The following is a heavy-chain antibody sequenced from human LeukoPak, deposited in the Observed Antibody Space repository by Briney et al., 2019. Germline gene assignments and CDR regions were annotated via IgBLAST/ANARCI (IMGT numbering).Heavy chain of an antibody. CDR2: ISAYNGNT. D-gene: IGHD3-10*01. J-gene: IGHJ6*02. CDR3: ARSITMVRGVYSYYGMDV. V-gene: IGHV1-18*01. Sequence: GASVKVSCKASVYTFTSYGSSGVRQAPGQGLEGVGWISAYNGNTNYAQKLQGGVTMTTDTSTSTAYLQMSSLRSDDTAVYYCARSITMVRGVYSYYGMDVWGQRTTVTVSS. CDR1: VYTFTSYG.